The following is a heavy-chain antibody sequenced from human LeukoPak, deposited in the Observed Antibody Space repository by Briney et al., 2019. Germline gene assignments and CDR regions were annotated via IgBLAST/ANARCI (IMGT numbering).Heavy chain of an antibody. Sequence: PSETLSLTCTVSGGSISSSSYYWGWIRQPPGKGLEWIGSIYYSGSTYYNPSLKSRVTISVDTSKNQLSLKLSSVTAADTAVYYCARDGTLVGAIDYWGQGTLVTVSS. J-gene: IGHJ4*02. CDR3: ARDGTLVGAIDY. CDR2: IYYSGST. CDR1: GGSISSSSYY. D-gene: IGHD1-26*01. V-gene: IGHV4-39*07.